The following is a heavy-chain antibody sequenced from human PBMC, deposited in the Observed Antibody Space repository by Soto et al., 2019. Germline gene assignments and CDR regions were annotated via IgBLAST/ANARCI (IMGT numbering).Heavy chain of an antibody. CDR3: ARVCPGDYDSSGPDY. CDR2: ISYDGSNK. D-gene: IGHD3-22*01. Sequence: GGSLRLSCSASVFTFSSYAMHWVRQAPGKGLEWVAVISYDGSNKYYADSVKGRFTISRDNSKNRLYLQMNSLRAEDTAVYYCARVCPGDYDSSGPDYWGQGNRGTVSS. CDR1: VFTFSSYA. V-gene: IGHV3-30-3*01. J-gene: IGHJ4*02.